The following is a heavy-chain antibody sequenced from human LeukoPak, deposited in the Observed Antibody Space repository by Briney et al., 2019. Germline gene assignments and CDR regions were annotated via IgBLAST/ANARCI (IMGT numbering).Heavy chain of an antibody. CDR3: ARLGKMLRGPEVIYYFEY. J-gene: IGHJ4*02. V-gene: IGHV3-21*01. Sequence: GGSLRLSCAASGFTFSSYSMNWVRQAPGKGLEWVSSISSSSSYIYYADSVKGRFTISGDNAKNSLYLQMNSLTAEDTAAYYCARLGKMLRGPEVIYYFEYWGQGTLVTVSS. CDR1: GFTFSSYS. D-gene: IGHD3-10*01. CDR2: ISSSSSYI.